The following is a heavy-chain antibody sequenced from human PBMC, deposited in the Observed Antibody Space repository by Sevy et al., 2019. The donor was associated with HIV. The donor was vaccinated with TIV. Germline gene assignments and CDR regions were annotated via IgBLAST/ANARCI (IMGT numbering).Heavy chain of an antibody. V-gene: IGHV3-7*01. J-gene: IGHJ4*02. D-gene: IGHD1-7*01. CDR2: INQDGSEK. CDR3: AREQITGSTPDYFDS. Sequence: GGSLRLSCAASGFTFSNYWMSWVRQAPGKGLECVANINQDGSEKYYLDSVKGRFIVSRDNAKNSLYLQMKNLRAEDSAVYYCAREQITGSTPDYFDSWGQGTLVTVSS. CDR1: GFTFSNYW.